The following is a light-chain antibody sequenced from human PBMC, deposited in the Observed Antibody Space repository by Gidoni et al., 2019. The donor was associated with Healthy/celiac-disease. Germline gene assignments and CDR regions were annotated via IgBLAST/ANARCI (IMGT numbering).Light chain of an antibody. CDR1: QSVSSN. CDR2: GAS. CDR3: QQYNNWPGT. Sequence: SQSVSSNLAWYQQKPGQAPRLLIYGASTRATGIPARFSGSGSGTEFTLTISSLQSEDFAVYYCQQYNNWPGTFGQGTKVEIK. J-gene: IGKJ1*01. V-gene: IGKV3-15*01.